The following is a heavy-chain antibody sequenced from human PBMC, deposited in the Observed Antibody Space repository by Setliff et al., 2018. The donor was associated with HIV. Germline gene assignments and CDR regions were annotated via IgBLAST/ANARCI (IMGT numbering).Heavy chain of an antibody. V-gene: IGHV3-21*01. CDR1: GFTFSSFC. CDR3: ASGLLWFGELYSGYYYGMDV. J-gene: IGHJ6*02. CDR2: ITTSSDYI. Sequence: PGGSLRLSCAASGFTFSSFCMDWVRQAPGKRLEWVSSITTSSDYIYYADAVKGRFTISRDNAKNTLYLQMNSLRAEDTAVYYCASGLLWFGELYSGYYYGMDVWGQGTTVTVSS. D-gene: IGHD3-10*01.